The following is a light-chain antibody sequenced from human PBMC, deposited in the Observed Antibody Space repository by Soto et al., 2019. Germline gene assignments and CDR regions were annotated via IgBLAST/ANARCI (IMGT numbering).Light chain of an antibody. CDR1: QSVSSSY. CDR2: GAS. V-gene: IGKV3-20*01. CDR3: QQYGSAPQT. J-gene: IGKJ1*01. Sequence: EIVLTQSPGTLSLSPGERATLSCRASQSVSSSYLAWYQQKPGQAPRLLIYGASSRATGIPDMFSGSGSGTDFTLTISRLEPEDFAVYYCQQYGSAPQTFGQGTKVAIK.